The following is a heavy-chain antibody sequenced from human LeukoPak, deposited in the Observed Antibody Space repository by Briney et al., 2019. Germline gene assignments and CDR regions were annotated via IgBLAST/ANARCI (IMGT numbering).Heavy chain of an antibody. CDR3: ARHFED. CDR2: IYHSGST. J-gene: IGHJ4*02. CDR1: GASIHSYY. Sequence: SETLSLTCAVSGASIHSYYWSWIRHPPGKGLEWIGYIYHSGSTNYNPSVKSRVTISVDTSKNQFSLKLSSVTAADTAVYYCARHFEDWGQGTLVTVSS. V-gene: IGHV4-59*08.